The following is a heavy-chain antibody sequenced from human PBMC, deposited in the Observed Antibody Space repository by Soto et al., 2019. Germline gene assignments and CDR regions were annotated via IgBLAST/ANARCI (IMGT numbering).Heavy chain of an antibody. CDR2: IYYSGST. D-gene: IGHD1-1*01. CDR3: ARTANWNYSMDV. Sequence: PSETLSLTCTVSGGSISSGDYYWSWIRQPPGKGLEWIGYIYYSGSTHYNPSLKSRVTVSVDTSKNQFSLKLSSVTAADTAVYYCARTANWNYSMDVWGQGTTVTVSS. J-gene: IGHJ6*02. CDR1: GGSISSGDYY. V-gene: IGHV4-30-4*01.